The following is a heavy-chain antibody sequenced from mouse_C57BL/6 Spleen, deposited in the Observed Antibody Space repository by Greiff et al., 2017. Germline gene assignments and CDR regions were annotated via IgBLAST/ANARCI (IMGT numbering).Heavy chain of an antibody. J-gene: IGHJ4*01. Sequence: VQLQPPWTELVKPGASVKLSCKASGYTFTSYWMHWVKQRPGQGLEWIGNINPSNGGTNYNEKFKSKATLTVDKSSSTAYMQLSSLTSEDSAVYYCARLGSNYYAMDYWGQGTSVTVSS. CDR1: GYTFTSYW. CDR3: ARLGSNYYAMDY. CDR2: INPSNGGT. D-gene: IGHD2-5*01. V-gene: IGHV1-53*01.